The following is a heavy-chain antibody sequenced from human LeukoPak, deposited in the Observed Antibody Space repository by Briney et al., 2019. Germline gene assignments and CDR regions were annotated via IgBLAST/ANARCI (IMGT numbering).Heavy chain of an antibody. V-gene: IGHV3-21*01. Sequence: GGSLRLSCAASGFTFSSYSMNWVRQAPGKGLEWVSSISSSSSYIYYADSVKGRFTMSRDNAKNSLYLQVNSLRAEDTAVYYCTGNYYGSGSYADFDYWGQGTLVTVSS. J-gene: IGHJ4*02. D-gene: IGHD3-10*01. CDR1: GFTFSSYS. CDR2: ISSSSSYI. CDR3: TGNYYGSGSYADFDY.